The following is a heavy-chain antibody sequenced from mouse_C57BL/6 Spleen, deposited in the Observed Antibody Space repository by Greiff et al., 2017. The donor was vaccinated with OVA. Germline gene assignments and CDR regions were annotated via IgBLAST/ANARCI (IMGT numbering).Heavy chain of an antibody. V-gene: IGHV5-17*01. CDR1: GFTFSDYG. CDR3: ARRGYGSSYEGYYALDY. D-gene: IGHD1-1*01. J-gene: IGHJ4*01. CDR2: ISSGSSTI. Sequence: EVQGVESGGGLVKPGGSLKLSCAASGFTFSDYGMHWVRQAPEKGLEWVAYISSGSSTIYYADTVKGRFTISRDNAKNTLFLQMTSLRSEDTAMYYCARRGYGSSYEGYYALDYWGQGTSVTVSS.